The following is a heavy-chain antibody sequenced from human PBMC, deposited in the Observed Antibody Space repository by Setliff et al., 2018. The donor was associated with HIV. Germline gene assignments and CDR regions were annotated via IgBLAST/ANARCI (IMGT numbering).Heavy chain of an antibody. V-gene: IGHV1-8*01. CDR1: GYTFLNYD. CDR3: ARGWGLWFGQLSILPLDP. J-gene: IGHJ5*02. Sequence: ASVKVSCKASGYTFLNYDINWLRQAPGQGLEWMGRLTPHSGDTISADRFQGRLVMTTNTSTTTAFMELSSLRSDDTALYFFARGWGLWFGQLSILPLDPWGQGTLVTVSS. D-gene: IGHD3-10*01. CDR2: LTPHSGDT.